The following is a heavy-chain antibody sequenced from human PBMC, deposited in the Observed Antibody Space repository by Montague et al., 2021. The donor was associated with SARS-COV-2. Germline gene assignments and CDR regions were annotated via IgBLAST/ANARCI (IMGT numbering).Heavy chain of an antibody. J-gene: IGHJ5*02. Sequence: LRLSCAASGFTFSSYAMSWVRQAPGKGLEWVSVIYSGGSSTYYADSVKGRFTISRDNSKNTLYLQMNSLRAEDTAVYYCATTAGLGSWGQGTLVTVSS. CDR3: ATTAGLGS. CDR2: IYSGGSST. V-gene: IGHV3-23*03. CDR1: GFTFSSYA. D-gene: IGHD1-1*01.